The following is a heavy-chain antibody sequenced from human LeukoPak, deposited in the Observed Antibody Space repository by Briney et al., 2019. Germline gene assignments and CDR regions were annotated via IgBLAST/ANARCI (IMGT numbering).Heavy chain of an antibody. J-gene: IGHJ4*02. V-gene: IGHV3-66*04. Sequence: GGSLRLSCAASGFTVSSNYMSWVRQAPGKGLEWVSVIYSGGSTYYADSVKGRFTISRDNSKNTLYLQMNSLRAEDTAVYYCASQKERHLFDYWGQGTLVTVSS. CDR1: GFTVSSNY. D-gene: IGHD1-1*01. CDR2: IYSGGST. CDR3: ASQKERHLFDY.